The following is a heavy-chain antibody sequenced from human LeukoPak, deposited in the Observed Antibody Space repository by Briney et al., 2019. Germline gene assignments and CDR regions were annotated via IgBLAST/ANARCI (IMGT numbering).Heavy chain of an antibody. J-gene: IGHJ4*02. CDR1: GFTFSSYS. V-gene: IGHV3-21*04. Sequence: GGSLRLSCAASGFTFSSYSMNWVRQAPGKGLEWVSSISSSSSYIYYADSVKGRFTISRDNAKNSLYLQMNSLRAEDTALYYCAKDISAAGTDYYFDYWGQGTLVTVSS. CDR2: ISSSSSYI. CDR3: AKDISAAGTDYYFDY. D-gene: IGHD6-13*01.